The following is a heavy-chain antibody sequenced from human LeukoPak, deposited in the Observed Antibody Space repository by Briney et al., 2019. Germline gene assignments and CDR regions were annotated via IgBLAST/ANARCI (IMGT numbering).Heavy chain of an antibody. Sequence: SETLSLTCTVSGGSISSSSYYWGWIRQPPGKGLEWIGSIYYSGSTYYNPSLRSRVTISVDTSRNQFSLKLSSVTAADTAVYYCASNGYYYDSSGYYYDEWGQGTLVTVSS. J-gene: IGHJ4*02. V-gene: IGHV4-39*01. CDR2: IYYSGST. CDR3: ASNGYYYDSSGYYYDE. CDR1: GGSISSSSYY. D-gene: IGHD3-22*01.